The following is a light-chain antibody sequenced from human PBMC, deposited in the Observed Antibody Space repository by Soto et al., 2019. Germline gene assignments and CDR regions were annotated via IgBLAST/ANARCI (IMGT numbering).Light chain of an antibody. J-gene: IGKJ1*01. Sequence: DIRMTQSPSSLSSSIGDRVTITCLSSQGISNDLGWYQQKPGLAPKRLISAASTLQSGVPSRFRGSGSGTEFSLTISGLQTEDIATYYCLQHHSYPWTFGQGTKVDIK. V-gene: IGKV1-17*01. CDR3: LQHHSYPWT. CDR2: AAS. CDR1: QGISND.